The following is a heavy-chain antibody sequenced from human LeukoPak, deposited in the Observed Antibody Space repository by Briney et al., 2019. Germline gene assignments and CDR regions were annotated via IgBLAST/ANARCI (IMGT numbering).Heavy chain of an antibody. CDR1: GFTLTSYY. Sequence: ASVKVSCKTSGFTLTSYYFFWVRLAPGQGLEWMGILNPKTCTTGCAQKFQGRVNLTRDTSTSTVYMELSSLRSEDTAIYYCVRDQRRIEVAGYYSDYWGQGTLVTVSS. D-gene: IGHD6-19*01. V-gene: IGHV1-46*01. CDR2: LNPKTCTT. CDR3: VRDQRRIEVAGYYSDY. J-gene: IGHJ4*02.